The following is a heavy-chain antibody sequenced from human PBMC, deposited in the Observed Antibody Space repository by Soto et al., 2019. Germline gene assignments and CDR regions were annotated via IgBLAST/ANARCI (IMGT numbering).Heavy chain of an antibody. CDR3: ARRDSGNSRALYGMDV. J-gene: IGHJ6*02. D-gene: IGHD6-13*01. CDR2: IYYSGST. CDR1: GGSISSSSYY. V-gene: IGHV4-39*01. Sequence: PSETLSLTCTVSGGSISSSSYYWGWIRQPPGKGLEWIGSIYYSGSTYYNPSLKSRVTISVDTSKNQFSLKLSSVTAADTAVYYCARRDSGNSRALYGMDVWGQGTTVTVSS.